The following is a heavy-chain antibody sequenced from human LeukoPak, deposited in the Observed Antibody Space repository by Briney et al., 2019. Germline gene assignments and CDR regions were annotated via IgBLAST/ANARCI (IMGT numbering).Heavy chain of an antibody. J-gene: IGHJ3*02. CDR2: ISGSGGST. V-gene: IGHV3-23*01. CDR1: GFTFSNYA. D-gene: IGHD1-26*01. Sequence: PGGSLRLSCAASGFTFSNYAMSWVRQARGKGLEWVSDISGSGGSTYYSDSVKGRFTISRDNPKNTLYLQMNSLRAEDTAVYYCAKDGGIAGARDAFDIWGQGTMVTVSS. CDR3: AKDGGIAGARDAFDI.